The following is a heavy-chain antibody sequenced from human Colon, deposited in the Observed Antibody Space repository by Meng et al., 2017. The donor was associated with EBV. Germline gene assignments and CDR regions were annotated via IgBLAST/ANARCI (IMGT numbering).Heavy chain of an antibody. D-gene: IGHD5-18*01. CDR3: ARGGYYSFDY. J-gene: IGHJ4*02. CDR1: GGSISSVYR. CDR2: IYNSGST. V-gene: IGHV4-4*02. Sequence: QVLLQESGAGAAEPSETLALACAVSGGSISSVYRWTWVRQSPGKGLEWIGEIYNSGSTNYNPSLKSRVTITVDKSKNQFSLKLTSVTAADTAVYYCARGGYYSFDYWGQRTLVTVSS.